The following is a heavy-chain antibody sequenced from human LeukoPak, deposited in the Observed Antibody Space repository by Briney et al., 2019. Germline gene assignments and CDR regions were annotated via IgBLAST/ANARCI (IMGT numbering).Heavy chain of an antibody. J-gene: IGHJ1*01. CDR2: IKSDGST. CDR3: ARAPSEIGGYYPEYFRH. D-gene: IGHD3-22*01. V-gene: IGHV3-74*01. Sequence: PGGSLRLSCAASGFTFSSYWMHWVRQIPGKGLVWVSRIKSDGSTNYADSVKGRFTISGDNAKNTLSLQMNSLRAEDTGVYYCARAPSEIGGYYPEYFRHWGQGTLVTVSS. CDR1: GFTFSSYW.